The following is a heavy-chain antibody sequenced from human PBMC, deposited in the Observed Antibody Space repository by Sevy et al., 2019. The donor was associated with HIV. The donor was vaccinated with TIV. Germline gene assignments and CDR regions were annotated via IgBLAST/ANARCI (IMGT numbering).Heavy chain of an antibody. J-gene: IGHJ4*02. CDR2: LKSKAHGGTL. CDR3: TRWKGALSIFDH. Sequence: GGSLRLSCTVSGFTFGDYCMSWVRQAPGKGLEWVAFLKSKAHGGTLDYAASVKGRFTISRDDSKNIAHLQMNDLRTEDTAIYYCTRWKGALSIFDHWGQGALVTVSS. CDR1: GFTFGDYC. D-gene: IGHD1-1*01. V-gene: IGHV3-49*04.